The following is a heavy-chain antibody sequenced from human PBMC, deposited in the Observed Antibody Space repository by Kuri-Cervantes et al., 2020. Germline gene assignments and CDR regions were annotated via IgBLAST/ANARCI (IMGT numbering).Heavy chain of an antibody. CDR3: ARSIRWAFDI. J-gene: IGHJ3*02. D-gene: IGHD5-24*01. CDR2: IYHSESA. CDR1: GYSISSGYY. Sequence: SETLSLTCTVSGYSISSGYYWGWIRQPPGKGLEWIGNIYHSESAYYNPSLKSRVTISVDTSKNQFSLKLSSVTAADTAVYYCARSIRWAFDIWGQGTMVTVSS. V-gene: IGHV4-38-2*02.